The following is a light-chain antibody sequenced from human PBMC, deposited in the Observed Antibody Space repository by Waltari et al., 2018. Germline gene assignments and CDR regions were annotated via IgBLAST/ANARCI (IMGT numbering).Light chain of an antibody. CDR3: QQSYSRPYT. Sequence: DIQMTQSPSSLSASVGDRVTITCRASQSISGYLNWYQQKPGKAPKLLIYAASSLQSGVPSRFSGSGSGTDFTLTVSSLQPEDFATYYCQQSYSRPYTFGQGTKLEIK. CDR1: QSISGY. CDR2: AAS. J-gene: IGKJ2*01. V-gene: IGKV1-39*01.